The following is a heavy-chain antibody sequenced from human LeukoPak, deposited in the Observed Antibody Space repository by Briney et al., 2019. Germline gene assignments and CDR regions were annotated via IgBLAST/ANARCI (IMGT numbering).Heavy chain of an antibody. CDR3: ARGWIDWNYAGGWFDP. Sequence: ASVKVSCKASGYTFTSYYMHWVRQAPGQGLECMGIINPSGGSTSYAQKFQGRVTMTRDTSTSTVYMELSSLRSEDTAVYYCARGWIDWNYAGGWFDPWGQGTLVTVSS. D-gene: IGHD1-7*01. V-gene: IGHV1-46*01. CDR1: GYTFTSYY. J-gene: IGHJ5*02. CDR2: INPSGGST.